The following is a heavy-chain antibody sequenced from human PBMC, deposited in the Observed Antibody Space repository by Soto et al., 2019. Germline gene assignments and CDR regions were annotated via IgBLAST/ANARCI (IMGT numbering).Heavy chain of an antibody. CDR1: GFTFSTYA. CDR2: ISGSGGST. CDR3: AKKTDGSSPCGALDI. Sequence: EVQLLEAGGGLVQPGGSLRLSCAASGFTFSTYAMTWVRQAPDQGLEWVSGISGSGGSTDYADSVKGRFTISRDNSKNTLFLQMDNLRAEDTAVYYCAKKTDGSSPCGALDIWGQGTMVSVSS. J-gene: IGHJ3*02. D-gene: IGHD2-21*01. V-gene: IGHV3-23*01.